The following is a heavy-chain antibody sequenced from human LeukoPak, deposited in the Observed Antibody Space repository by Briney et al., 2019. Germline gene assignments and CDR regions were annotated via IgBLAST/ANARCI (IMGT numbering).Heavy chain of an antibody. V-gene: IGHV3-30*02. CDR1: GLTFRRYG. Sequence: GGSLRLSCAASGLTFRRYGMHWVRQTPGKGLEWVAFIRYDGSNKHYADSVKGRFTVSRDNSKNTLYLQMNSLRAEDTAIYYCAKDADYYYGSGNSMDVWGKGTTVTVSS. CDR2: IRYDGSNK. D-gene: IGHD3-10*01. CDR3: AKDADYYYGSGNSMDV. J-gene: IGHJ6*03.